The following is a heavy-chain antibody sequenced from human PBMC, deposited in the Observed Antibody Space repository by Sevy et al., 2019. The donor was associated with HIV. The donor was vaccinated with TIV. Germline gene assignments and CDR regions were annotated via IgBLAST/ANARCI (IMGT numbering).Heavy chain of an antibody. V-gene: IGHV4-39*01. J-gene: IGHJ5*02. D-gene: IGHD2-2*01. Sequence: SETLSLTCTVSGGSISSRSYYWGWIRQPPGKGLEWIGSIYYSGSTYYNPSLKSRVTISVDTSKNQFSLQMSSVTAADTAVYYCARQYCSSSSSYYHAAWFDPWGQGTLVTVSS. CDR3: ARQYCSSSSSYYHAAWFDP. CDR1: GGSISSRSYY. CDR2: IYYSGST.